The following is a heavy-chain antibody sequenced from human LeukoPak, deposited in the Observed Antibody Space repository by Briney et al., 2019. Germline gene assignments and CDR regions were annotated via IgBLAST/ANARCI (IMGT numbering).Heavy chain of an antibody. D-gene: IGHD2-21*02. Sequence: GASVKVSCKTSGYTFNNYGISWVRQAPGQGLEWMGWISAYNGNTNYAQNVQDRVTMTTDTSTRTAYMELRSLRSDDTAVYYCARDTCNGGDCFNWFDPWGQGTLVTVSS. V-gene: IGHV1-18*01. J-gene: IGHJ5*02. CDR2: ISAYNGNT. CDR3: ARDTCNGGDCFNWFDP. CDR1: GYTFNNYG.